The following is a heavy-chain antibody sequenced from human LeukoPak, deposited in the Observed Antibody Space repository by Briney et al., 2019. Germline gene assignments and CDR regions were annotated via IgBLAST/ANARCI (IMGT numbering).Heavy chain of an antibody. Sequence: TGRSLRLSCAASGFTFSSYGMHWVRQAPGKGLEWVAVISYDGSHKYYADSVKGRFTISRDNSKHTLYLQMNNLRPEDPAVYYCAKDSRYCSSTSCFLPEYYDYGMDVWGQGTTVSVS. V-gene: IGHV3-30*18. CDR2: ISYDGSHK. CDR3: AKDSRYCSSTSCFLPEYYDYGMDV. J-gene: IGHJ6*02. D-gene: IGHD2-2*01. CDR1: GFTFSSYG.